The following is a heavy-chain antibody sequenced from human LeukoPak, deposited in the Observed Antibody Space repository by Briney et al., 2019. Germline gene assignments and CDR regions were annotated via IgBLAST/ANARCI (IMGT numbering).Heavy chain of an antibody. Sequence: SETLSLTCTVSGGSISSHYWSWIRQPPGKGLEWIGYIYYSGSTNYNPSLKSRVTISVDTSKNQFSLKLSSVTAADTAVYYCARSDYDYVWGSYRFDYWGQGTLVTVSS. J-gene: IGHJ4*02. CDR3: ARSDYDYVWGSYRFDY. CDR1: GGSISSHY. D-gene: IGHD3-16*02. CDR2: IYYSGST. V-gene: IGHV4-59*11.